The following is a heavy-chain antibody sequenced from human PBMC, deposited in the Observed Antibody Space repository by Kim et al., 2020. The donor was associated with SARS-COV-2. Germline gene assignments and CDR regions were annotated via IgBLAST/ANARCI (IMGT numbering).Heavy chain of an antibody. J-gene: IGHJ4*02. Sequence: YAQKFQGRVTMTRDTSTSTVYMELSSLRSEDTAVYYCARFPPREGYDGDYWGQGTLVTVSS. CDR3: ARFPPREGYDGDY. V-gene: IGHV1-46*01. D-gene: IGHD5-12*01.